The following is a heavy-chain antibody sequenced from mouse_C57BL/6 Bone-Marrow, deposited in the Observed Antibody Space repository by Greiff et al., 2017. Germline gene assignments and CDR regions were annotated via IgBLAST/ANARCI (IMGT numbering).Heavy chain of an antibody. Sequence: QVQLQQSGAELARPGASVKLSCKASGYTFTSYGISWVKQRTGQGLEWIGEIYPRSGNTYYNEKFKGKATLTADKSSSTAYMELRSLTSEDSAVXFCARIYYYGSSHWYFDVWGTGTTVTVSS. D-gene: IGHD1-1*01. CDR1: GYTFTSYG. J-gene: IGHJ1*03. V-gene: IGHV1-81*01. CDR2: IYPRSGNT. CDR3: ARIYYYGSSHWYFDV.